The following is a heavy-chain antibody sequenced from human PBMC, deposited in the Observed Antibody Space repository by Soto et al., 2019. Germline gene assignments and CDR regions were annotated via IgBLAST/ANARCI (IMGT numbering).Heavy chain of an antibody. CDR2: IKQDASSK. CDR1: GFTFTSYW. J-gene: IGHJ4*02. Sequence: EVPLVESGGGLVQPGGSLRLSCAASGFTFTSYWMSWVRQAPGKGLEWVANIKQDASSKYYGDSVKGRFNVSRENSKSSIYLQLDRLRDDDRAVFRCARIRFIVLERAFDFWGQGILVTVSS. D-gene: IGHD1-26*01. CDR3: ARIRFIVLERAFDF. V-gene: IGHV3-7*02.